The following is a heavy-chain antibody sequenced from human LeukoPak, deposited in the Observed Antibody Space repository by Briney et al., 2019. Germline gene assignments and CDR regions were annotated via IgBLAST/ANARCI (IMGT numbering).Heavy chain of an antibody. D-gene: IGHD3-10*01. CDR3: ATASYFGSGSYGYFDY. Sequence: PSETLSLTCSVSGGSISSSSYYWGWIRQPPGKGLEWIGSIYSSGNTYYNPSLKSRVTISVDTSKNQFSLRLYSVTAADTAVYYCATASYFGSGSYGYFDYWSQGTLVTVSS. CDR1: GGSISSSSYY. CDR2: IYSSGNT. V-gene: IGHV4-39*01. J-gene: IGHJ4*02.